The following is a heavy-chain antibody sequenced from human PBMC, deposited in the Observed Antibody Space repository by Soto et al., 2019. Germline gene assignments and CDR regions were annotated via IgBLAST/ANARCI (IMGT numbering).Heavy chain of an antibody. J-gene: IGHJ4*02. CDR1: GFTFSNYA. CDR2: ITGSSGRT. Sequence: GGSLRLSCAASGFTFSNYAMDWVRQAPGKGLEWVSGITGSSGRTFYADSVKGRFTISRDNSKNTVYLQMNSVRADDTAVYYCAKEYTSTSRGSFDYWGQGALVTVSS. V-gene: IGHV3-23*01. CDR3: AKEYTSTSRGSFDY. D-gene: IGHD1-26*01.